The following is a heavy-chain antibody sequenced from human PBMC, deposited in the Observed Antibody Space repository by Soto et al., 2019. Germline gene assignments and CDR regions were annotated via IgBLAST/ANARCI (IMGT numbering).Heavy chain of an antibody. D-gene: IGHD2-2*02. CDR1: GYTFTSYY. CDR2: INPSGGST. V-gene: IGHV1-46*01. J-gene: IGHJ5*02. CDR3: ARGARYCSSTSCYIRASFWFDP. Sequence: SVKVSCKASGYTFTSYYMHWVRQAPGQGLEWMGIINPSGGSTSYAQKFQGRVTMTRDTSTSTVYMELSSLRSEDTAVYYCARGARYCSSTSCYIRASFWFDPWGQGTLVTVSS.